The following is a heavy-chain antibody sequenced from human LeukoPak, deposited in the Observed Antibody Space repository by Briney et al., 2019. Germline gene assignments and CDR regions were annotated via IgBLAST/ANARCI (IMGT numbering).Heavy chain of an antibody. J-gene: IGHJ4*02. CDR2: ISSSSSTI. CDR3: ARVAADLGIDY. V-gene: IGHV3-48*03. CDR1: GFTFSSYE. Sequence: PGGSLRLSCAASGFTFSSYEMNWVRQAPGKGLEWVSYISSSSSTIYYADSVKGRFTISRDNAKNSLYLQMNSLRAEDTAVYYCARVAADLGIDYWGQGTLVTVSS. D-gene: IGHD6-13*01.